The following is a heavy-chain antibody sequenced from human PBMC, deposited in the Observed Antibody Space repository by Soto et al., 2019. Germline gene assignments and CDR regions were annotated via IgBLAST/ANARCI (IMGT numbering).Heavy chain of an antibody. Sequence: GGSLRLSCAASGFTFSSYAMSWVRQAPGKGLEWVSAISGSGGSTYYADSVKGRFTISRDNSKNTLYLQMNSLRAEDTAVYYCEKGAVPTTPVHLFDYWGQGTLVTVYS. J-gene: IGHJ4*02. CDR2: ISGSGGST. D-gene: IGHD1-1*01. V-gene: IGHV3-23*01. CDR3: EKGAVPTTPVHLFDY. CDR1: GFTFSSYA.